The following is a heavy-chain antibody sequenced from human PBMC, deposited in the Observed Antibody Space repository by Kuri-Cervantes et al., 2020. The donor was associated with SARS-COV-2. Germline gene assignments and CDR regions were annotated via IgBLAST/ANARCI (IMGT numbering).Heavy chain of an antibody. V-gene: IGHV4-38-2*01. J-gene: IGHJ4*02. Sequence: SQTLSLTCAFPGYSISSGYYWGWIRQPPGKGLEWIGSIYHSGSTYYNPSLKSRVTISVDTSKNQFSLKLSSVTAADTAVYYCAGGFCSSTSCYNSVVDYWGQGTLVTVSS. CDR2: IYHSGST. D-gene: IGHD2-2*01. CDR3: AGGFCSSTSCYNSVVDY. CDR1: GYSISSGYY.